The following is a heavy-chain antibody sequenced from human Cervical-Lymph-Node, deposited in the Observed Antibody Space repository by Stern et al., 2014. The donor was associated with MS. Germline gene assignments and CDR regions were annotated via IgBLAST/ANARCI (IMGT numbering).Heavy chain of an antibody. CDR1: GFTFSSYG. Sequence: QVQLVQSGGGVVQPGRSLRLSCAASGFTFSSYGMHWVRQAPGKGLEWVAVIWYDGSNKYYADSVKGRLTISRDNSKNTLYLQMNSLRAEDTAVYYCARSSSPSPCCYYGMDVWGQGTTVTVSS. CDR3: ARSSSPSPCCYYGMDV. CDR2: IWYDGSNK. V-gene: IGHV3-33*01. J-gene: IGHJ6*02. D-gene: IGHD6-13*01.